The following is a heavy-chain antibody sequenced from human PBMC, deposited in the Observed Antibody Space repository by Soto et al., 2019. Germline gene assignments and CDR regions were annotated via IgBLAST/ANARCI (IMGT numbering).Heavy chain of an antibody. CDR1: GFTFSSYG. J-gene: IGHJ4*02. CDR3: ARGGIAVAGRLDY. D-gene: IGHD6-19*01. V-gene: IGHV3-33*01. CDR2: IWYDGSNK. Sequence: QVQLVESGGGVVQPGRSLRLSCAASGFTFSSYGMHWVRQAPGKGLEWVAGIWYDGSNKYYADSVKGRFTSSRDNSKNPLYLQMNSLRAEDTAVYYCARGGIAVAGRLDYWGQGTLVTVSS.